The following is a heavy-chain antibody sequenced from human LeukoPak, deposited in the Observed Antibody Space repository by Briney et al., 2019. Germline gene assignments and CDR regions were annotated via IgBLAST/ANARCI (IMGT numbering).Heavy chain of an antibody. CDR2: INPNSGGT. D-gene: IGHD3-3*01. J-gene: IGHJ6*02. Sequence: GASVKVSCKASGYTFTGYYMHWVRQAPGQGLEWMGWINPNSGGTNYAQKFQGRVTMTRDTSISTAYMELSRLRSDDTAVYYCARYWATVGSGLYYYYYYGMDVWGQGTTVTVSS. CDR1: GYTFTGYY. V-gene: IGHV1-2*02. CDR3: ARYWATVGSGLYYYYYYGMDV.